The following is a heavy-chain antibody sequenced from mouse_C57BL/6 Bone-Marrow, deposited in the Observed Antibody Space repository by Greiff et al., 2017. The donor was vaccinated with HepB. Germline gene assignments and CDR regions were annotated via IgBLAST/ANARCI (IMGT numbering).Heavy chain of an antibody. J-gene: IGHJ2*01. Sequence: EVKLQESGPGLVKPSQSLSLTCSVTGYSITSGYYWNWIRQFPGNKLEWMGYISYDGSNNYNPSLKNRISITRDTSKNQFFLKLNSVTTEDTATYYCARGTVVAPYYFDYWGQGTTLTVSS. CDR2: ISYDGSN. CDR3: ARGTVVAPYYFDY. CDR1: GYSITSGYY. V-gene: IGHV3-6*01. D-gene: IGHD1-1*01.